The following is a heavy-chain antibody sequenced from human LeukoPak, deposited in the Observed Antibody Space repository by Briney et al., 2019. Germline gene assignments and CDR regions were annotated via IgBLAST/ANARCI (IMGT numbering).Heavy chain of an antibody. D-gene: IGHD1-1*01. CDR1: GGSFSAYY. V-gene: IGHV4-34*01. CDR3: ARGPTISETGYFDY. CDR2: VNHRGDT. Sequence: SETLPLTCAVYGGSFSAYYWSWIRQSPGKGLQWIAEVNHRGDTNYNPSVKGRVTISVDTSKNQFSLKVTSLTAADTAVYYCARGPTISETGYFDYWGQGTLVTVSS. J-gene: IGHJ4*03.